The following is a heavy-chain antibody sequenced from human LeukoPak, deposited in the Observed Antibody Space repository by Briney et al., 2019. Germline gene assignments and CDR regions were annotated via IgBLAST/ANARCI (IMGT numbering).Heavy chain of an antibody. J-gene: IGHJ4*02. V-gene: IGHV3-9*01. Sequence: GRSLRLSCAASGFTFDDYAMHWVRQAPGKGLEWVSGISWNSGSIGYADSVKGRFTISRDNAKNSLYLQMNSLRAEDTAVYYCAREDYGSGSYYIDYWGQGTLVTVSS. CDR2: ISWNSGSI. D-gene: IGHD3-10*01. CDR1: GFTFDDYA. CDR3: AREDYGSGSYYIDY.